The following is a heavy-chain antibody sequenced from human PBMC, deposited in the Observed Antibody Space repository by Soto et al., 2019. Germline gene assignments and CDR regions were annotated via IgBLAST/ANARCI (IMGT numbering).Heavy chain of an antibody. CDR1: GFTYSNYT. Sequence: PGESLRLSCATSGFTYSNYTKHWVRQAPGKGLEWVAVISYDGNNKFYADSVKGRFTISRDSTKQTLYLQMNSLRPDDTAMYYCARDGVFSTEYTWNYGTYVDYWGQGDLAAVSS. V-gene: IGHV3-30-3*01. J-gene: IGHJ4*02. CDR3: ARDGVFSTEYTWNYGTYVDY. D-gene: IGHD1-7*01. CDR2: ISYDGNNK.